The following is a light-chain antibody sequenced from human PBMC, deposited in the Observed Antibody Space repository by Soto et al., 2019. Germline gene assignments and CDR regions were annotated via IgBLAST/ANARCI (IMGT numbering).Light chain of an antibody. CDR2: GAS. V-gene: IGKV3-20*01. Sequence: EIVLTQSPGTLSLSPGERATLSCRASQSVRNDYLAWYQQKPGQAPRVFIYGASTRATGIPDRFSGSGSGADFTLTISRLEPEDFAVYYCQQYGSSSWTFGQGTKVDI. CDR1: QSVRNDY. J-gene: IGKJ1*01. CDR3: QQYGSSSWT.